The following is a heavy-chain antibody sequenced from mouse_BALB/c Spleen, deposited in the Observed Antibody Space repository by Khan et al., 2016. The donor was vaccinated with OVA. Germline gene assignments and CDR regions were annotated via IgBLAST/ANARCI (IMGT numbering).Heavy chain of an antibody. V-gene: IGHV9-3-1*01. J-gene: IGHJ3*01. CDR3: SRSNGNYWFAY. CDR1: GYTLTDYG. Sequence: QIQLVQSGPELKKPGETVKISCKASGYTLTDYGMNWVKQAPGKGLMWMGWINTYTGEATYADDFKGRFAFSLETSASTAYLQINNLKTEDTATYFCSRSNGNYWFAYWGQGTLVTVSA. D-gene: IGHD2-1*01. CDR2: INTYTGEA.